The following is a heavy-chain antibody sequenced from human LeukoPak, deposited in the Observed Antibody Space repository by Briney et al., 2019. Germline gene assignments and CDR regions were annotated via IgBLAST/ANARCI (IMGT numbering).Heavy chain of an antibody. J-gene: IGHJ4*02. D-gene: IGHD4-17*01. V-gene: IGHV4-59*01. CDR1: GGSISSYY. CDR3: AGDYGGNSGV. CDR2: IYYSGST. Sequence: SEALSLTCTVSGGSISSYYGSWSRQPPGEGLGWIGYIYYSGSTNYNPSLKSRVTISVDTSKNQFSLKLSSVTAADTAVHSCAGDYGGNSGVWGQGTLVTVSS.